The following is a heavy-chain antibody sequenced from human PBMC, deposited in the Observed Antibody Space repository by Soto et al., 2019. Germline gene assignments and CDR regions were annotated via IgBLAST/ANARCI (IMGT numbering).Heavy chain of an antibody. CDR1: GYTFTGYY. V-gene: IGHV1-2*04. Sequence: ASVKVSCKASGYTFTGYYMHWVRQAPGQGLEWMGWINPNSGGTNYAQKFQGWVTMTRDTSISTAYMELSRLRSDDTAIYYCAKEITDPGPYYFDYWGQGTLVTVSS. J-gene: IGHJ4*02. CDR2: INPNSGGT. CDR3: AKEITDPGPYYFDY.